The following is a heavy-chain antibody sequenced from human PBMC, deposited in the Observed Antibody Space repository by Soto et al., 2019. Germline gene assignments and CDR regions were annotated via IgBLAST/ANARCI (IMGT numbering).Heavy chain of an antibody. Sequence: SGTLSLTCTVSGDSITSSSHYWGWIRQPPGKGLECIANIYYDGNTYYNPSLKSRVAISLDTSKNQFSLRLNSVTAADTAVYYCARRFLGKLAAVDEWGKGTLVTVAS. J-gene: IGHJ1*01. CDR3: ARRFLGKLAAVDE. V-gene: IGHV4-39*01. CDR2: IYYDGNT. D-gene: IGHD6-13*01. CDR1: GDSITSSSHY.